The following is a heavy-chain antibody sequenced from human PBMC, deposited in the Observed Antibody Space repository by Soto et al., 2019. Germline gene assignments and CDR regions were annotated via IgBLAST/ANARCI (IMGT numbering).Heavy chain of an antibody. CDR3: GRLEGLATISYYFDY. Sequence: QLQLQESGPGLVKPSETLSLTYTVSGGSVSSSSYYWGWVRQPPGKGLEWIGSVYYSGSTYYNPSLEIRVTISVDKSKNQFSLKLMSLSAADTAVYYCGRLEGLATISYYFDYWGQGALVTVSS. CDR2: VYYSGST. J-gene: IGHJ4*02. V-gene: IGHV4-39*01. D-gene: IGHD3-9*01. CDR1: GGSVSSSSYY.